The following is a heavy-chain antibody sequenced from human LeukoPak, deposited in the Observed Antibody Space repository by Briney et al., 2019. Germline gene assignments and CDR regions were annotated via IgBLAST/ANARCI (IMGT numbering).Heavy chain of an antibody. CDR2: ISYDGSNK. D-gene: IGHD2-15*01. CDR3: ARALGYCSGGSCYYYYGMDV. Sequence: GGSLRLSCAASGFTFSSYAMHWVRQAPGKGLEWVAVISYDGSNKYYADSVKGRFTISRDNSKNTLYLQMNSLRAEDTAVYYCARALGYCSGGSCYYYYGMDVWGQGTTVTVSS. J-gene: IGHJ6*02. V-gene: IGHV3-30-3*01. CDR1: GFTFSSYA.